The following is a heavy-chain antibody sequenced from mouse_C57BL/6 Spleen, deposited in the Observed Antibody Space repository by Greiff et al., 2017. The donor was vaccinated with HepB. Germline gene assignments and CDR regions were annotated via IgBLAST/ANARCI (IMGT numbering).Heavy chain of an antibody. CDR3: TAYYSNYGDY. CDR2: IDPETGGT. CDR1: GYTFTDYE. J-gene: IGHJ2*01. D-gene: IGHD2-5*01. V-gene: IGHV1-15*01. Sequence: LVESGAELVRPGASVTLSCKASGYTFTDYEMHWVKQTPVHGLEWIGAIDPETGGTAYNQKFKGKAILTADKSSSTAYMELRSLTSEDSAVYYCTAYYSNYGDYWGQGTTLTVSS.